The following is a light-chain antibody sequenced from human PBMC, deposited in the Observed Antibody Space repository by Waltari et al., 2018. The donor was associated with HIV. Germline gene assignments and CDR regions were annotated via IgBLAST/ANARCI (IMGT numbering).Light chain of an antibody. CDR1: SSDVGGFNY. V-gene: IGLV2-11*01. J-gene: IGLJ2*01. CDR3: CSYAGSYTLL. Sequence: QSALPQPRSVSGSPGQSVTISCPGPSSDVGGFNYVSWYQQYPAQAPKLMIDDVTRRSSGVPDRSSGSKSANTASLTISGLQAEDEADYYCCSYAGSYTLLFGGGSKLTVL. CDR2: DVT.